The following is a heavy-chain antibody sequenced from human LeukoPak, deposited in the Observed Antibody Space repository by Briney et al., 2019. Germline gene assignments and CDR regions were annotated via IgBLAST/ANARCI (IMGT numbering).Heavy chain of an antibody. Sequence: SETLSLTCTVSGTSITSYYWNWIRQAPGQGPEWIGYGHYSGNTKYNPPLKSRVTISVDTSKNQFSLRLSSVTAADTAVYYCAKWASDNRAFDLWGQGTLVTVSS. J-gene: IGHJ4*02. CDR2: GHYSGNT. D-gene: IGHD2-8*01. V-gene: IGHV4-59*08. CDR3: AKWASDNRAFDL. CDR1: GTSITSYY.